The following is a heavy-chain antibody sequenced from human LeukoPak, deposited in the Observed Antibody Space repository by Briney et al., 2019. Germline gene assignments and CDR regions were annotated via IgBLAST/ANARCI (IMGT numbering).Heavy chain of an antibody. J-gene: IGHJ4*02. D-gene: IGHD6-19*01. Sequence: GGSLRLSCAASGFTFSSYAMSWVRQAPGKGLEWVSAISGSGGSTYYADSVKGRSTISRDNSKNTLYPQMNSLRAEDTAVYYCAKDHSVAVAGDFDYWGQGTLVTVSS. CDR2: ISGSGGST. CDR1: GFTFSSYA. V-gene: IGHV3-23*01. CDR3: AKDHSVAVAGDFDY.